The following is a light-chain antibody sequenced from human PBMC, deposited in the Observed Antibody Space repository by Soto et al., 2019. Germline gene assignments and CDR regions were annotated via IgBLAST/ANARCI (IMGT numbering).Light chain of an antibody. J-gene: IGKJ1*01. CDR1: QSALSGY. V-gene: IGKV3-20*01. CDR2: GVS. Sequence: EIVLTQSPGTLSLSPGERATLSCRASQSALSGYLAWYQQKRGQAPRLLIHGVSSRATGISDRFSGSGSGTDFILTISRLEPEDFAVYYCHQFGSVPWTFGQGTKVEIK. CDR3: HQFGSVPWT.